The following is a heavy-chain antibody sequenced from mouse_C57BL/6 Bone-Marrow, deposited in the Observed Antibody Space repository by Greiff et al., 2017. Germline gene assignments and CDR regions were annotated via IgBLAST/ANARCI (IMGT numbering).Heavy chain of an antibody. J-gene: IGHJ2*01. Sequence: VQLQQSGAELVRPGASVKLSCTASGFNIKDDYMHWVKQRPEQGLEWIGWIEPENGDTEYASKFQGKATITADTSSNTAYLQLSSLTSEDTAVYYCTTGATVVAPDYWGQGTTLTVSS. CDR1: GFNIKDDY. V-gene: IGHV14-4*01. CDR2: IEPENGDT. CDR3: TTGATVVAPDY. D-gene: IGHD1-1*01.